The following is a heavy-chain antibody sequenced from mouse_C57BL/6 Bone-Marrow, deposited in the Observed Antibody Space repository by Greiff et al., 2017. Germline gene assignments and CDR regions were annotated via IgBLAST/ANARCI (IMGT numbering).Heavy chain of an antibody. CDR3: ASERSYWYFVV. J-gene: IGHJ1*03. CDR2: IYPGGGCT. Sequence: QVQLKESGAELVRPGTSVKMSCKASGYTFTNYWIGWAKQRPGHGLEWIGDIYPGGGCTNYNEKFKGKATLTADKSSSTAYMQFSSLTSEASALYYCASERSYWYFVVWGTGTTGTVSS. V-gene: IGHV1-63*01. CDR1: GYTFTNYW.